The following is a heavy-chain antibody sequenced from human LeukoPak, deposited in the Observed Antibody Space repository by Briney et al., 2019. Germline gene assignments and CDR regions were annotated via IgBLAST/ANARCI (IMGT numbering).Heavy chain of an antibody. V-gene: IGHV3-53*01. J-gene: IGHJ4*02. D-gene: IGHD2-15*01. CDR2: IYSDGST. Sequence: GGSLRLSCAASGFTVRSNYMSWVRQAPGKGLEWVSVIYSDGSTYYADSVKGRFTISRDNSKNTLYLQMNSLRAEDTAVYYCARDNPFGGYWGQGTLVTVSS. CDR1: GFTVRSNY. CDR3: ARDNPFGGY.